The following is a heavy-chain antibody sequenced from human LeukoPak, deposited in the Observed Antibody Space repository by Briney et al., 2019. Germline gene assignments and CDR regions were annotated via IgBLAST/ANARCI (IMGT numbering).Heavy chain of an antibody. CDR1: GGSISSYY. D-gene: IGHD6-19*01. CDR3: ARDYLTYSSGWYGLYYYYGMDV. Sequence: SETLSLTCTVSGGSISSYYWSWLRQPAGKGLEWIGRIYTSGSTNYNPSLKSRVTMSVDTSKNQFSLKLSSVTAADTAVYYCARDYLTYSSGWYGLYYYYGMDVWGQGTTVTVSS. V-gene: IGHV4-4*07. J-gene: IGHJ6*02. CDR2: IYTSGST.